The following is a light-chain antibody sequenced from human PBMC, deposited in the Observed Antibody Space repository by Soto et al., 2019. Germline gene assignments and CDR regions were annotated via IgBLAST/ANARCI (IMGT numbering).Light chain of an antibody. J-gene: IGLJ1*01. CDR3: SSHTSYSTRV. CDR1: SSDVGGYNY. Sequence: QSALTQPASVSGSPGQSIAISCTGTSSDVGGYNYVSWYQQHPGKAPKLMIHEVSNRPSGVSDRFSGSKSGNMASLTISGLQADDEADYYCSSHTSYSTRVFGTGTKVTVL. V-gene: IGLV2-14*01. CDR2: EVS.